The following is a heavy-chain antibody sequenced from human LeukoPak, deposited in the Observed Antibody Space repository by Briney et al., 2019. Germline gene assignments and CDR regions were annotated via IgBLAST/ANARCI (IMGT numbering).Heavy chain of an antibody. V-gene: IGHV4-61*02. CDR3: ARAGSLGFLGIRTDSDAFDI. D-gene: IGHD3-3*01. CDR1: GGSISSGSYY. J-gene: IGHJ3*02. CDR2: IYTSGST. Sequence: SETLSLTCTVSGGSISSGSYYWSWIRQPAGKGLEWIGRIYTSGSTNYNPSLKSRVTISVDTSKNQFSLKLSSVTAADTAVYYCARAGSLGFLGIRTDSDAFDIWGQGTMVTVSS.